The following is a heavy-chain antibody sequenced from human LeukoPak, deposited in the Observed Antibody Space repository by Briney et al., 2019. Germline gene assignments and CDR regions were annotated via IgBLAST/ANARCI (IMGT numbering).Heavy chain of an antibody. V-gene: IGHV4-39*01. J-gene: IGHJ4*02. CDR2: IYYSGST. Sequence: SETLSLTCTVSGGSISSSSYYWGWIRQPPGKGLEWIGSIYYSGSTYYNPSLKSRVTISVDTSKNQFSLKLSSVTAADTAVYYCARHLGEPYFDYWGQGTLVTVSS. CDR3: ARHLGEPYFDY. CDR1: GGSISSSSYY. D-gene: IGHD3-16*01.